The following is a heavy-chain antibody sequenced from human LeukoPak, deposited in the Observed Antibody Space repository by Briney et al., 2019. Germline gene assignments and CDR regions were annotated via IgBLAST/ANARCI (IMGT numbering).Heavy chain of an antibody. Sequence: SQTLSLTCTVSGGSISSGGYYWSWIRQHPGKGLEWIGYIYYSGSTYYNPSLKSRVTISVDTSKNQFSLKLSSVTAADTAVYFCAGYQLLSYSIDYWGQGTLVTVSS. J-gene: IGHJ4*02. CDR2: IYYSGST. CDR3: AGYQLLSYSIDY. D-gene: IGHD2-2*01. V-gene: IGHV4-31*03. CDR1: GGSISSGGYY.